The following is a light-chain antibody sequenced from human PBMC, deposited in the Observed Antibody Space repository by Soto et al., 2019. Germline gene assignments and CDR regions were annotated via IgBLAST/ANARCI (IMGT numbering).Light chain of an antibody. CDR2: DAS. CDR1: QSISTY. V-gene: IGKV3-11*01. CDR3: QQRSSWL. J-gene: IGKJ4*01. Sequence: EIVLTQSPATLSLSPGEIATLSCRASQSISTYLAWYQPKPGQAPRLLIYDASNRATGIPARFSGSGSGTDFTLTIGSLEPDDFAIYYCQQRSSWLFGGGTKVEIK.